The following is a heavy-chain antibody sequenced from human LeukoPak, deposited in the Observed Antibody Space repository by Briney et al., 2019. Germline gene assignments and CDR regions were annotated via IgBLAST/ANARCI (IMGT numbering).Heavy chain of an antibody. CDR1: GLTLSNYA. D-gene: IGHD3-10*01. CDR3: ARAGSGGSGSYYFDY. CDR2: ISGSGGTT. V-gene: IGHV3-23*01. J-gene: IGHJ4*02. Sequence: AGGSLRLSCAASGLTLSNYAMSWVRQAPGKGLEWVSAISGSGGTTYYADSVKGRFTISRDNAKNSPYLQMNSLRAEDTAVYYCARAGSGGSGSYYFDYWGQGTLVTVSS.